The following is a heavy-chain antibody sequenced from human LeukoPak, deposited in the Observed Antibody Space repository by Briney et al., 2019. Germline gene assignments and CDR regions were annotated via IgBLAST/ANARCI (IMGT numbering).Heavy chain of an antibody. CDR1: GYAISSGFY. D-gene: IGHD2-2*01. Sequence: SETLPLTCTVSGYAISSGFYWGCIRQPPGKGLEWIGAIHHSGGTYYNPSLKSRVTISVDTSKNQFSLKLSSVTAADTAVYYCARGPPDCSSTSCYAFDAFDIWGQGTMVTVSS. V-gene: IGHV4-38-2*02. CDR2: IHHSGGT. CDR3: ARGPPDCSSTSCYAFDAFDI. J-gene: IGHJ3*02.